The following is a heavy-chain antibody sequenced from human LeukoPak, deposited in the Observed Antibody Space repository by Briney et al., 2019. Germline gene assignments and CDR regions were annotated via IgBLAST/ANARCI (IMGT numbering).Heavy chain of an antibody. CDR3: ARAHGDYGMDV. D-gene: IGHD4-17*01. CDR2: IYHSGST. CDR1: GGSISSGGYS. J-gene: IGHJ6*02. V-gene: IGHV4-30-2*01. Sequence: SQTLSLTCAVSGGSISSGGYSWSWIRQPPGKGLEWIGYIYHSGSTYYNPSLKSRVTISVDRSKNQFSLKLSSVTAADTAVCYCARAHGDYGMDVWGQGTTVTVSS.